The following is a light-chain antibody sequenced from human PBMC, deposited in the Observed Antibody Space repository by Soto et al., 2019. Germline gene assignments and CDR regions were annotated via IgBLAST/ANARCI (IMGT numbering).Light chain of an antibody. CDR1: SSDVGGYNY. CDR2: EVS. V-gene: IGLV2-8*01. Sequence: SALTXPPSASGSPGQSVTISCTGTSSDVGGYNYVSWYQQHPGKAPKLMIYEVSQRPSGVPDRFSGSKSGNTASLTVSGLQAEDEADYYCNSYAGSNNVFGTGTKVTVL. CDR3: NSYAGSNNV. J-gene: IGLJ1*01.